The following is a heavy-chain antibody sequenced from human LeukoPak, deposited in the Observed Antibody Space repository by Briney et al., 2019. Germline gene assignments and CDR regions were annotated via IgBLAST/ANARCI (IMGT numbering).Heavy chain of an antibody. D-gene: IGHD2-15*01. CDR3: ARTFCTSGSCYLSWFDP. CDR2: IYHSGDT. Sequence: SETLSLTCTVSGASITSYYWSWIRQPPGKGLEWIGYIYHSGDTNSNPSLKSRVTMSLDTSNDQFSLTVTSVTAADTAVYYCARTFCTSGSCYLSWFDPWGQGTLVTVSP. V-gene: IGHV4-59*01. CDR1: GASITSYY. J-gene: IGHJ5*02.